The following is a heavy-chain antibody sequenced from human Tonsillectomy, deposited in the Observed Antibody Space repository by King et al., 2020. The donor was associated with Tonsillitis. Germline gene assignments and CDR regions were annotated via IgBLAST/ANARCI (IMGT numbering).Heavy chain of an antibody. D-gene: IGHD5-24*01. V-gene: IGHV3-30*18. CDR3: AKCVEMATTHDAFDI. CDR2: VSNDGTKK. J-gene: IGHJ3*02. Sequence: VQLVESGGGVVQPGRSLRLSCAASGFTFSSYGMHWVRQAPGKGLEWVAVVSNDGTKKYYADSVKGRFTISRDNSKNTLYLQMNTLRAEDTAVYFCAKCVEMATTHDAFDIWGQGTKVTVSA. CDR1: GFTFSSYG.